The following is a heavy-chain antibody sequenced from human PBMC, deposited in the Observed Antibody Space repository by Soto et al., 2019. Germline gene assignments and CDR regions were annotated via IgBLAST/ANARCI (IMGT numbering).Heavy chain of an antibody. V-gene: IGHV3-30*18. Sequence: QVQLVESGGGVVQPGRSLRLSCAASGFTFSSYGMHWVRQAPGKGLEWVAVISYDGSNKYYADSVKGRFTISRDNSKNTLYLQMNSLRAEDTGVYYCAKERRLYRSSWYFDYWGQGTLVTVSS. CDR1: GFTFSSYG. CDR2: ISYDGSNK. D-gene: IGHD6-13*01. J-gene: IGHJ4*02. CDR3: AKERRLYRSSWYFDY.